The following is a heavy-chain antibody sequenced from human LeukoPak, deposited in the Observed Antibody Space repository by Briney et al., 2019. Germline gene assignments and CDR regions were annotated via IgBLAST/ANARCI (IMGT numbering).Heavy chain of an antibody. CDR1: GGTFSSYA. J-gene: IGHJ3*02. V-gene: IGHV1-69*13. CDR3: ARDCSSTSCYTTLDAFDI. CDR2: IIPIFGTA. Sequence: SVKVSCKASGGTFSSYAISWVRQAPGQGLEWMGGIIPIFGTANYAQKFQGRVTITADESTSTAYMELSSLRSEDTAVYYCARDCSSTSCYTTLDAFDIWGQGTMVTVSS. D-gene: IGHD2-2*02.